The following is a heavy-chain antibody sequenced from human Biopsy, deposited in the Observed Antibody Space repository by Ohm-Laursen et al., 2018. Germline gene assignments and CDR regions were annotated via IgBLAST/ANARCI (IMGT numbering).Heavy chain of an antibody. V-gene: IGHV1-46*01. CDR3: ARDETGSSVFGPYYYGMDV. Sequence: GSSVKVSCKESGYTFTKYYINWVRQAPGQGLEWMGIINPTGGTTSYAEKFQGRVTLTRDTSTGTVYLELNSLIYEDTALYYCARDETGSSVFGPYYYGMDVWGQGTTVTVSS. CDR2: INPTGGTT. D-gene: IGHD3-9*01. J-gene: IGHJ6*02. CDR1: GYTFTKYY.